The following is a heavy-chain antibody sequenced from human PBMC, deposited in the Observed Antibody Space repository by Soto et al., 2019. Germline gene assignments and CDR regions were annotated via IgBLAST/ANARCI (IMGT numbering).Heavy chain of an antibody. CDR1: GFTISTYA. V-gene: IGHV3-33*01. CDR3: ARELHDSRGWRADYYYGMDV. CDR2: IWYDGSNK. Sequence: GGSLRLSCAASGFTISTYAMHWVRQAPGKGLEWVAIIWYDGSNKYYADSVKGRFTISRDNSKNTLYLQMNSLRAEDTAVFYCARELHDSRGWRADYYYGMDVWGQGTTVTVSS. J-gene: IGHJ6*02. D-gene: IGHD6-19*01.